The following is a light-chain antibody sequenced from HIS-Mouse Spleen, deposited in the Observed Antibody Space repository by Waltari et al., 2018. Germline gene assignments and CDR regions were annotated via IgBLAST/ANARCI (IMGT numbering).Light chain of an antibody. CDR1: ALPTQY. Sequence: SYDLPQPPSVPVAPGQTATITSSGDALPTQYSYWYQQKSGQAPVLVIYEESKRPSGIPERFSGSSSGTMATLTISGAQVEDEADYYCYSTDSSGNHRVFGGGTKLTVL. CDR3: YSTDSSGNHRV. CDR2: EES. J-gene: IGLJ2*01. V-gene: IGLV3-10*01.